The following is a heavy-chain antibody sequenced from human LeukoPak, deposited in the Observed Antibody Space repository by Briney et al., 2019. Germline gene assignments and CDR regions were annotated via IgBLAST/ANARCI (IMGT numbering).Heavy chain of an antibody. V-gene: IGHV3-20*01. D-gene: IGHD2-8*01. CDR2: INWNGGST. Sequence: GGSLRLSCAASGFTFDDYGMSWVRQAPGKGLEWVSGINWNGGSTGYADSVKGRFPISRDNAKNSLYLQMNSLRAEDTALYHCARGRDIVPTAYFDYWGRGTLVTVSS. CDR1: GFTFDDYG. CDR3: ARGRDIVPTAYFDY. J-gene: IGHJ4*02.